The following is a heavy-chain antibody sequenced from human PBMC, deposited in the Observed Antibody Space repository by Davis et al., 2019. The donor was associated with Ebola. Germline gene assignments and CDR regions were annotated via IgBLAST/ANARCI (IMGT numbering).Heavy chain of an antibody. D-gene: IGHD5-12*01. Sequence: SLKISCAASGFTFDDYAMHWVRQAPGKGLEWVSGISWNSGSIGYADSVKGRFTISRDNAKNSLYLQMNSLRAEDTALYYCAKGRLRLGFHGMDAWGKGTTVTVSS. J-gene: IGHJ6*04. CDR2: ISWNSGSI. V-gene: IGHV3-9*01. CDR3: AKGRLRLGFHGMDA. CDR1: GFTFDDYA.